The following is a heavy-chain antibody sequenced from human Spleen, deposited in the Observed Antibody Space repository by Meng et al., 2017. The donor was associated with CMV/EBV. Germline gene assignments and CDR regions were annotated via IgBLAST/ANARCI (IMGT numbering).Heavy chain of an antibody. CDR1: GFTFDSQG. J-gene: IGHJ4*02. CDR3: ARALVPAALAI. V-gene: IGHV3-30*02. D-gene: IGHD2-2*01. Sequence: GGSLRLSCEESGFTFDSQGMHWVRQAPGKGLEWVAFIRDDGSYQYSADSVRGRISISRDKSKNTVYLHMNRLRLEDTAVYYCARALVPAALAIWGQGTLVTVSS. CDR2: IRDDGSYQ.